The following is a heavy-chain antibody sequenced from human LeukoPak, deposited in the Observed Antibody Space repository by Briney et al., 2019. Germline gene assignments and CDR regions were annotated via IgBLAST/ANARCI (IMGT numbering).Heavy chain of an antibody. CDR1: GFTFSSYS. J-gene: IGHJ4*02. CDR2: ISGYGNTI. V-gene: IGHV3-48*01. Sequence: QSGGSLRLSCAASGFTFSSYSMNWVRQAPGKGLEWVSYISGYGNTIYYADSVKGRFTISRDNAKKSLYLQMNSLRAEDTAVYFCACIIAAAGDFDLWGQGTLVTVSS. D-gene: IGHD6-13*01. CDR3: ACIIAAAGDFDL.